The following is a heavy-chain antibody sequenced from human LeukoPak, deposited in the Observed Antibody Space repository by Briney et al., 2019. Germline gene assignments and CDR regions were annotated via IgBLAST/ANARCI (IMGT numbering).Heavy chain of an antibody. Sequence: PSETLSLTCTVSGGSISSGGYSWSWIRQHPGQGLEWIGYIYYSGSTYYNPSLKSRVTISVDTSKNQFSLKLSSVTAADTAVYYCAGQSRLRFLEWLNSKGAAFDIWGQGTMVTVSS. D-gene: IGHD3-3*01. CDR1: GGSISSGGYS. V-gene: IGHV4-31*03. CDR3: AGQSRLRFLEWLNSKGAAFDI. CDR2: IYYSGST. J-gene: IGHJ3*02.